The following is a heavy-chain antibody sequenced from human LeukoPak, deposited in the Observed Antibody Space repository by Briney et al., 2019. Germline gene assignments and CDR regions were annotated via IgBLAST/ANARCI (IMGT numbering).Heavy chain of an antibody. D-gene: IGHD6-6*01. CDR2: IIPIFGTA. Sequence: SVKVSCKASGGTFSSYAISWVRQAPGQGLEWMGGIIPIFGTANYAQKFQGRVTITTDESTSTAYMELSSLRSEDTAVYYCEREEYSSSPFDYWGQGTLVTVSS. CDR3: EREEYSSSPFDY. J-gene: IGHJ4*02. CDR1: GGTFSSYA. V-gene: IGHV1-69*05.